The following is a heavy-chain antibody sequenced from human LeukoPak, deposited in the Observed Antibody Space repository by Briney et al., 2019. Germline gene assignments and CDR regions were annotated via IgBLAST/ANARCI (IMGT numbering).Heavy chain of an antibody. Sequence: GASVKVSCKASGYTFTNYGISWVRQAPGQGLEWIGWISAYNGNTNYAQKLQGRVTMTTDTSTSTAYMELRSLRSDDTAVYYCARDRYGKNYFDTLGLFGPWGQGTLVTVSS. CDR3: ARDRYGKNYFDTLGLFGP. CDR1: GYTFTNYG. CDR2: ISAYNGNT. D-gene: IGHD3-22*01. V-gene: IGHV1-18*01. J-gene: IGHJ5*02.